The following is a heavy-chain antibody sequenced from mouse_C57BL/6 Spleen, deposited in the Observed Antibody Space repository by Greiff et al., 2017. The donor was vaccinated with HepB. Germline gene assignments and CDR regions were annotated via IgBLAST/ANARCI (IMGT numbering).Heavy chain of an antibody. V-gene: IGHV1-69*01. CDR2: IDPSDSYT. D-gene: IGHD2-3*01. J-gene: IGHJ2*01. CDR1: GYTFTSYW. CDR3: ARRYEYYFDY. Sequence: QVQLKQPGAELVMPGASVKLSCKASGYTFTSYWMHWVKQRPGQGLEWIGEIDPSDSYTNYNQKFNGKSTLTVDKSSSTAYMQLSSLTSEDSAVYYCARRYEYYFDYWGQGTTLTVSS.